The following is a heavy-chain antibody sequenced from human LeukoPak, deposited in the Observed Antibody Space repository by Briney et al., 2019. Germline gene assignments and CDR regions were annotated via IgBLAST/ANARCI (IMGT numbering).Heavy chain of an antibody. CDR2: ISAYNGNT. D-gene: IGHD3-22*01. V-gene: IGHV1-18*01. J-gene: IGHJ6*03. CDR1: GYTFTSYG. Sequence: GASVKVSCKASGYTFTSYGISWVRQAPGQGLEWMGWISAYNGNTNYAQKLQGRVTMTTDTSTSTAYMELRSLRSDDTAVYYCARRTNLLGSSSVYTPYYYYYMDVWGKGTTVTVSS. CDR3: ARRTNLLGSSSVYTPYYYYYMDV.